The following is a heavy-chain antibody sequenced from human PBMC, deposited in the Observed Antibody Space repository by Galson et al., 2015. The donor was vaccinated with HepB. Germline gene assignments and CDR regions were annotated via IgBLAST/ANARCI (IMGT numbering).Heavy chain of an antibody. CDR2: ISYIGST. CDR1: GGSISSGGYY. Sequence: TLSLTCTVSGGSISSGGYYWSWIRQHPGKGLQWIGYISYIGSTYYNSSLKSRVTISIDTSKNQFSLKLSSVTAADTAVYYCARGWMPQLAIIYGMDVWGQGTTVTVSS. J-gene: IGHJ6*02. D-gene: IGHD6-13*01. CDR3: ARGWMPQLAIIYGMDV. V-gene: IGHV4-31*03.